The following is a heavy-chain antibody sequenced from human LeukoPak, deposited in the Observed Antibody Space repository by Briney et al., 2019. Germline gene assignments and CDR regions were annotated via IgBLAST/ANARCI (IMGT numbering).Heavy chain of an antibody. CDR2: VKEDGSEH. D-gene: IGHD7-27*01. J-gene: IGHJ4*02. V-gene: IGHV3-7*01. Sequence: PGGSLRLSCAASGFTFSSYWMSWVRQAPGKGLEWVACVKEDGSEHYYVDSVKGPYPNSRDNAKNSLYLQMNSLRVEDTAVYHCARGLDDTGDMPDYFDCWGQGTLLTVSS. CDR3: ARGLDDTGDMPDYFDC. CDR1: GFTFSSYW.